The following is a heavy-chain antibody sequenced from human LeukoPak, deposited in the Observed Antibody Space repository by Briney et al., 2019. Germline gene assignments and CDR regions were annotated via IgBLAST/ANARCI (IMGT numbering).Heavy chain of an antibody. CDR2: IKSKTDDGTT. V-gene: IGHV3-15*01. CDR1: GFTVSSNY. D-gene: IGHD2-21*02. CDR3: TTDPDNNIVVVTARNPGTLDY. Sequence: GGSLRLSCAVSGFTVSSNYMSWVRQAPGKGLDWVGRIKSKTDDGTTDYAAPVKGRFTISRDDSKNTLYLQMNGLKTEDTAVYYCTTDPDNNIVVVTARNPGTLDYWGQGTLVTVSS. J-gene: IGHJ4*02.